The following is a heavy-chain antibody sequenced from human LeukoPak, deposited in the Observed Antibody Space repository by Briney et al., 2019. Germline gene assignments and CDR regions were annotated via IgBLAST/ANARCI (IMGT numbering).Heavy chain of an antibody. CDR3: TVVNYGSGSYPLGS. CDR1: GFTFIHAW. Sequence: PGGSLRLSCAASGFTFIHAWMSWVRQAPGKGLELVGRIKNKPDGGTTDYAAPVEGRFNISRDDSESTLYLQMNSLKTEDTAVYYCTVVNYGSGSYPLGSWGQGTLVTVSS. CDR2: IKNKPDGGTT. V-gene: IGHV3-15*01. J-gene: IGHJ5*02. D-gene: IGHD3-10*01.